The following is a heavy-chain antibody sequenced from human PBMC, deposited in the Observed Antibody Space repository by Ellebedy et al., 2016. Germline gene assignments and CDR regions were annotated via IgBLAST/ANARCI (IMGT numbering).Heavy chain of an antibody. J-gene: IGHJ6*02. CDR1: GFTFSSYA. Sequence: GGSLRLXXAASGFTFSSYAMSWVRQAPGKGLEWVSAISGSGGSTYYADSVKGRFTISRDNSKNTLYLQMNSLRAEDTAVYYCAKDLGSGYASWFPYYYYYYGMDVWGQGTTVTVSS. CDR3: AKDLGSGYASWFPYYYYYYGMDV. D-gene: IGHD5-12*01. CDR2: ISGSGGST. V-gene: IGHV3-23*01.